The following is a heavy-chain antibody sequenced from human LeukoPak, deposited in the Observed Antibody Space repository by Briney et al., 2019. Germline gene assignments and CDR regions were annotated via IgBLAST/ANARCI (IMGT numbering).Heavy chain of an antibody. J-gene: IGHJ4*02. CDR1: GGSFSGYY. Sequence: SETLSLTCAVYGGSFSGYYWSWIRQPPGKGLEWIGEINHSGSTNYNPSLKGRVTISVDTSKNQFSLKLSSVTAADTAVYYCARGNSGSYYGLDYWGQGTLVTVSS. V-gene: IGHV4-34*01. D-gene: IGHD1-26*01. CDR3: ARGNSGSYYGLDY. CDR2: INHSGST.